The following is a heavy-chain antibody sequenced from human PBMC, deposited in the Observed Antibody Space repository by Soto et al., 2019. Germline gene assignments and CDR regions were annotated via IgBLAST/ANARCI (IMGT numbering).Heavy chain of an antibody. CDR2: IKQDGSEK. CDR1: GFTFSSYW. Sequence: GGSLRLSCAASGFTFSSYWMSWVRQALGKGLEWVANIKQDGSEKYYVDSVKGRFTISRDNAKNSLYLQMNSLRAEDTAVYYCARDRGYSSGWLDYWGQGTLVTVSS. V-gene: IGHV3-7*05. CDR3: ARDRGYSSGWLDY. J-gene: IGHJ4*02. D-gene: IGHD6-19*01.